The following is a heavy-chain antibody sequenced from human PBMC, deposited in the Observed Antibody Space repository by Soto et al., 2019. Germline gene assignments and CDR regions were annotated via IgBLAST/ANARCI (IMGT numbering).Heavy chain of an antibody. CDR3: ARKEDRSSTLFDY. CDR1: GGSISSGGYY. V-gene: IGHV4-31*03. Sequence: PSETLSLTCTVSGGSISSGGYYWSWIRQHPGKGLEWIGYIYYSGSTYYNPSLKSRVTISVDTSKNQFSLKLSSVTAADTAVYYCARKEDRSSTLFDYWGQGTLVTVSS. D-gene: IGHD2-2*01. J-gene: IGHJ4*02. CDR2: IYYSGST.